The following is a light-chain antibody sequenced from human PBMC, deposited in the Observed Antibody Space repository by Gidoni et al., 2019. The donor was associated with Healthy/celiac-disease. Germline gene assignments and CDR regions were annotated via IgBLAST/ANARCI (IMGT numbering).Light chain of an antibody. V-gene: IGKV3-20*01. CDR3: QQYGSSPPDS. J-gene: IGKJ2*03. CDR1: QSVSNSY. CDR2: GAS. Sequence: IVLTQSPGTLSLSPGERATLSCRARQSVSNSYLAWYQQKPGQAPRHLIYGASSRATGIPDRFSGSGSGTDFTLTISRLEPEDLAVYYCQQYGSSPPDSFGQXTKLEIK.